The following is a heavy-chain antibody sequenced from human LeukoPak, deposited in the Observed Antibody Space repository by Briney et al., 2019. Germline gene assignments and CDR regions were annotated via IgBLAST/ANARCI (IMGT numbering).Heavy chain of an antibody. Sequence: PSQTLSLTCTVSGGSISSGGYYWSWIRQHPGKGLEWIAYIYYSGSTYYNPSLKSRVTISVDTSKNQFSLKLSSVTAADTAVYYCARGRSNYYGSGSYYRLPWFDPWGQGTLVTVSS. CDR3: ARGRSNYYGSGSYYRLPWFDP. V-gene: IGHV4-31*03. D-gene: IGHD3-10*01. CDR2: IYYSGST. CDR1: GGSISSGGYY. J-gene: IGHJ5*02.